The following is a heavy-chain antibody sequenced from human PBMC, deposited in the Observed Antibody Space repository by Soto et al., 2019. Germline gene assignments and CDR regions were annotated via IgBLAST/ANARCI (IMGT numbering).Heavy chain of an antibody. V-gene: IGHV1-69*13. D-gene: IGHD5-18*01. CDR3: ARGAMANFDD. CDR2: FIAMLGTP. Sequence: GASVKVSFKASGGTFGSHGIAWVRQAPGQGLEWMGGFIAMLGTPTYAKKVQGRATITADESLTSSYLELRSLRSEDTAVYFCARGAMANFDDGGQGAVVTVSS. J-gene: IGHJ4*02. CDR1: GGTFGSHG.